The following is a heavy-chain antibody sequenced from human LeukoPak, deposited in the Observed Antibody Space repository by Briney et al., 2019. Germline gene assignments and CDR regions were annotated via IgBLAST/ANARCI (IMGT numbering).Heavy chain of an antibody. Sequence: SETLSLTCTVSGDSISSSSYYWDWIRQPPGKGLEWIGTLYYSGTTNYNPSLKSRVTISVDTSKNHFSLKLTSVTAADTAVYYCARARHTALWFGPWGQGTLVTVSS. CDR3: ARARHTALWFGP. J-gene: IGHJ5*02. CDR1: GDSISSSSYY. V-gene: IGHV4-39*02. CDR2: LYYSGTT. D-gene: IGHD5-18*01.